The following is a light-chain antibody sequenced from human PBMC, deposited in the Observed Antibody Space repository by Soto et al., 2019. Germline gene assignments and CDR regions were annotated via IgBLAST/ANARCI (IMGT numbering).Light chain of an antibody. CDR1: SSNIGGNS. CDR3: STWDDSLRGLV. Sequence: QSVLTQPPSASGAPGQGISISCSGSSSNIGGNSVSWYRQVPGTAPKLLIFSNHQRPSGVPDRFSGSKSGTSASLAISGLQSEDEADYYCSTWDDSLRGLVFGGGTTLTVL. J-gene: IGLJ2*01. V-gene: IGLV1-44*01. CDR2: SNH.